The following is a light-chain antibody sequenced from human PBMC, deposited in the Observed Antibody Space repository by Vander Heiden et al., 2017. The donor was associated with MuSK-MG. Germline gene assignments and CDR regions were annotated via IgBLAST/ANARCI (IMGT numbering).Light chain of an antibody. CDR2: AAS. Sequence: DIQMTQSPSSLSASVGDRVTITCRASQSISSYLNWYQQKPGKAPKLLIYAASSLQSGVPSRFSGSGYGTDFTLTISSLQPEDFATYYCQQSDSNPMYTFGQRTKLEIK. CDR3: QQSDSNPMYT. J-gene: IGKJ2*01. V-gene: IGKV1-39*01. CDR1: QSISSY.